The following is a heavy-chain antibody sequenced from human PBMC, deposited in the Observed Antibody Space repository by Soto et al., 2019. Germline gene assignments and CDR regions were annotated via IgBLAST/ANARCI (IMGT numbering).Heavy chain of an antibody. Sequence: QVQLVQSGAEVKKPGSSVKVSCKASGGTFSSYAISWVRQAPGQGLEWMGGIIPIFGTANYAQKFQGRVTITADKSTSTAYMELSSLRSEDTAVYYCARGGGYYDSSGYYSHWFDPWGQGTVVTVSS. CDR3: ARGGGYYDSSGYYSHWFDP. V-gene: IGHV1-69*06. CDR1: GGTFSSYA. CDR2: IIPIFGTA. J-gene: IGHJ5*02. D-gene: IGHD3-22*01.